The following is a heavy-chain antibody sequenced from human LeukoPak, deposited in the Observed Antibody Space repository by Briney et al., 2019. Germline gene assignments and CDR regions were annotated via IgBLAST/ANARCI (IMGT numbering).Heavy chain of an antibody. D-gene: IGHD3-16*01. V-gene: IGHV1-69*04. Sequence: SVKVSCKASGGTFSSYAISWVRQAPGQGLEWMERIIPILGIANYAQKFQGRVTITADKSTSTAYMELSSLRSEDTAVYYCASGPGGNFDYWGQGTLVTVSS. CDR2: IIPILGIA. CDR3: ASGPGGNFDY. J-gene: IGHJ4*02. CDR1: GGTFSSYA.